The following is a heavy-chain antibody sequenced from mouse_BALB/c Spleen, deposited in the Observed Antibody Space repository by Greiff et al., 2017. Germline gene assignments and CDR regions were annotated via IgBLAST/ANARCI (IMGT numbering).Heavy chain of an antibody. CDR2: ISSGGST. CDR1: GFTFSSYA. V-gene: IGHV5-6-5*01. J-gene: IGHJ3*01. D-gene: IGHD2-4*01. Sequence: EVQVVESGGGLVKPGGSLKLSCAASGFTFSSYAMSWVRQTPEKRLEWVASISSGGSTYYPDSVKGRFTISRDNARNILYLQMSSLRSEDTAMYYCARGEITTGFAYWGQGTLVTVSA. CDR3: ARGEITTGFAY.